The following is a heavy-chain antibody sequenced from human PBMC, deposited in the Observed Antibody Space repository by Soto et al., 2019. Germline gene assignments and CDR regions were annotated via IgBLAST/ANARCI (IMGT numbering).Heavy chain of an antibody. V-gene: IGHV4-59*01. CDR2: IYYSGST. D-gene: IGHD1-1*01. CDR1: GGSISSYY. J-gene: IGHJ4*02. CDR3: ARANWNCAVGFDY. Sequence: SSETLSLTRPVSGGSISSYYWSWIRQPPGKGLEWIGYIYYSGSTNYNPSFKSRVTISVDTSKNQFSLNLSSVTAADTAVYYCARANWNCAVGFDYWGQGTLVTVSS.